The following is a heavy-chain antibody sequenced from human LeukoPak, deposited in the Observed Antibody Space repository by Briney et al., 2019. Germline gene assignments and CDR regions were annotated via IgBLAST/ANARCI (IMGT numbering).Heavy chain of an antibody. CDR1: GGSFSGYY. D-gene: IGHD5-24*01. J-gene: IGHJ4*02. Sequence: SETLSLTCAVYGGSFSGYYWSWIRQPPGKGLEWIGEINHSGSTNYNPSLKSRVTISVDTSKNQFSLKLSSVTAADTAVYYCARGRVTRKAGERWLQFPRGGNFDYWGQGTLVTVSS. CDR2: INHSGST. V-gene: IGHV4-34*01. CDR3: ARGRVTRKAGERWLQFPRGGNFDY.